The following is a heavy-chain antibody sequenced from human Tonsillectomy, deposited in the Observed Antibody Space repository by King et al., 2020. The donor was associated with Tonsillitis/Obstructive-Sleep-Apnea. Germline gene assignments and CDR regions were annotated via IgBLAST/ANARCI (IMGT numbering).Heavy chain of an antibody. J-gene: IGHJ6*03. CDR3: ARLSIGTIDV. Sequence: QLVQSGAEVKKPGASVKVSCKASGYTFTRYDMHWVRQAPGQGLEWMGIIDPSGGSTTYAQKFQGRVTMTRDTSTSTVYMELSSLRSEDTAVYYCARLSIGTIDVWGKGTTVTVSS. V-gene: IGHV1-46*01. D-gene: IGHD1-1*01. CDR2: IDPSGGST. CDR1: GYTFTRYD.